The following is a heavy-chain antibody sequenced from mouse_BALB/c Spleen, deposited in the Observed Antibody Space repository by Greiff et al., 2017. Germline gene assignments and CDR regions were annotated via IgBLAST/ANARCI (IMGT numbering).Heavy chain of an antibody. Sequence: QVQLQQSGPELVKPGASVKISCKASGYAFSSSWMNWVKQRPGQGLEWIGRIYPGDGDTNYNGKFKGKATLTADKSSSTAYMQLSSLTSVDSAVYFCARFNWDYAMDYWGQGTSVTVSA. V-gene: IGHV1-82*01. CDR1: GYAFSSSW. CDR2: IYPGDGDT. CDR3: ARFNWDYAMDY. D-gene: IGHD4-1*01. J-gene: IGHJ4*01.